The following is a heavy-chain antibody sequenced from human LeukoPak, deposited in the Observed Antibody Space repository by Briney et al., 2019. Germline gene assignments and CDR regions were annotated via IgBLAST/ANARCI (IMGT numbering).Heavy chain of an antibody. CDR1: GGSISSYY. CDR2: IYYSGNT. D-gene: IGHD3-3*01. Sequence: SETLSLTCTVSGGSISSYYWGWIRQPPGKGLEWIGSIYYSGNTYYNPSLKSRVTISVDTSKNQFSLKLSSVTAADTAVYYCARSPSWLLSSSNWFDPWGQGTLVTVSS. V-gene: IGHV4-39*01. J-gene: IGHJ5*02. CDR3: ARSPSWLLSSSNWFDP.